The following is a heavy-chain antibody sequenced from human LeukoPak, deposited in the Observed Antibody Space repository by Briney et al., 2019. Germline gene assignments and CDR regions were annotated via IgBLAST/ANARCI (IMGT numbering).Heavy chain of an antibody. CDR1: GFTFSSYG. D-gene: IGHD3-22*01. CDR3: ARDPRQGRSGYYPYYYYGMDV. CDR2: ISYDGSNK. J-gene: IGHJ6*02. V-gene: IGHV3-30*03. Sequence: GGSLRLSCAASGFTFSSYGMHWVRQAPGKGLEWVAVISYDGSNKYYADSVKGRFTISRDNSKNTLYLQMNSLRAEDTAVYYCARDPRQGRSGYYPYYYYGMDVWGQGTTVTVSS.